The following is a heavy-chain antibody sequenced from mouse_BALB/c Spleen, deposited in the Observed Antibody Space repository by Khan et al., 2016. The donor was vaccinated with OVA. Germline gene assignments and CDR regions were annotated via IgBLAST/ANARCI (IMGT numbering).Heavy chain of an antibody. CDR1: GYTLTSYY. D-gene: IGHD1-1*01. V-gene: IGHV1S56*01. CDR2: IYPVDGSS. J-gene: IGHJ2*01. Sequence: QVQLKQSGPELVRPGASVKMSCKATGYTLTSYYIHWVKQRPGQGLEWIGWIYPVDGSSKYNEKFKGKSTLTADKSSSTAYMLLSSLTSEDSAIYFCERGYYGYLDYWGQGTTLTVSS. CDR3: ERGYYGYLDY.